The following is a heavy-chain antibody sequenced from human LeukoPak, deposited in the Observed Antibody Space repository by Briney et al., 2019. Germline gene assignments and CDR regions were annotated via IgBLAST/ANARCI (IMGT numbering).Heavy chain of an antibody. CDR3: ARGRNAYTFDN. J-gene: IGHJ4*02. CDR2: ISSGGNYR. V-gene: IGHV3-48*03. D-gene: IGHD5-24*01. CDR1: GFTFNNYE. Sequence: GGSLRLSCAASGFTFNNYEMNWVRQAPGKGLEWVSYISSGGNYRYYADSVKGRFTISRDNARNSLYLQMNSLRAEDTAVYYCARGRNAYTFDNWGQGTLVTVSS.